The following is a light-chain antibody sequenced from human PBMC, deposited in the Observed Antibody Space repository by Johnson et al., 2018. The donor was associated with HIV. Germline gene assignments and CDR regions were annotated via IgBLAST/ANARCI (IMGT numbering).Light chain of an antibody. CDR1: SSNIGNNY. J-gene: IGLJ1*01. CDR3: GTWDSSLSAVV. Sequence: QSVLTQPPSVSAAPGQKVTISCSGSSSNIGNNYVSWYQQLPGTAPKLLIYDNNKRPSGIPDRFSGSKSGKSATLGITGLQTGDEADYYCGTWDSSLSAVVFGTGTKVTVL. V-gene: IGLV1-51*01. CDR2: DNN.